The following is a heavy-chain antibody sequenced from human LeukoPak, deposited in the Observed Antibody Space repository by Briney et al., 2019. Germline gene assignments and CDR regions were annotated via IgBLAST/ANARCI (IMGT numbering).Heavy chain of an antibody. V-gene: IGHV1-46*01. D-gene: IGHD6-13*01. CDR3: ARGIATAGYDY. Sequence: ASVKVSCKASGYTFTSYYLHWVRQAPGQGLEWMGIINPRGGTTSFAQKFQGRVTMTRDTSTSTVCMDLSSLRSDDTAVYYCARGIATAGYDYWGQGTLVTVSS. J-gene: IGHJ4*02. CDR1: GYTFTSYY. CDR2: INPRGGTT.